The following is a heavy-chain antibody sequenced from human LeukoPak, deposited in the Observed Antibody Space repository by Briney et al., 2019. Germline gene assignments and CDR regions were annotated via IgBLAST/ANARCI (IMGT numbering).Heavy chain of an antibody. J-gene: IGHJ5*02. CDR3: ARGATLTGHLRGWFDP. CDR2: INHSGST. D-gene: IGHD7-27*01. Sequence: PSETLSLTCAVYGGSFSGYYWSWIRQPPGKGLEWIGEINHSGSTNYNPSLKSRVTISVDTSKNQFSLKLSSVTAADTAVYYCARGATLTGHLRGWFDPWGQGTLVTVSS. V-gene: IGHV4-34*01. CDR1: GGSFSGYY.